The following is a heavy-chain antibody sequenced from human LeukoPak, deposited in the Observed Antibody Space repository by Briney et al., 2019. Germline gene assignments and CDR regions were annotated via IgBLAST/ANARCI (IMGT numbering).Heavy chain of an antibody. CDR1: GYTFTNYA. CDR2: ISAYNGNT. J-gene: IGHJ4*02. D-gene: IGHD2-2*01. V-gene: IGHV1-18*01. Sequence: ASVKVSCKASGYTFTNYAMSWVRQAPGQGLEWMGWISAYNGNTNYAQKLQGRVTMTTDTSTTTAYMELRSLRSDDTAVYYCARLGYCSSNSCYGVDYWGQGTLVTVSS. CDR3: ARLGYCSSNSCYGVDY.